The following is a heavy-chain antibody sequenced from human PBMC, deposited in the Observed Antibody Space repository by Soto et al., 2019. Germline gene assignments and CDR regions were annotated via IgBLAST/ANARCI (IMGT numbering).Heavy chain of an antibody. V-gene: IGHV1-18*01. CDR2: ISTSKGNT. CDR1: GYTFTDYG. CDR3: ATRSPAFDY. Sequence: QVQLVQSGPEVKKPGASVKVSCKTSGYTFTDYGISWVRQAPGQGLEWMGWISTSKGNTNYAQKFQGRLTMTTDTPTSPGYMELRSLRSDDTAVYYCATRSPAFDYWGQGTLVTVSS. J-gene: IGHJ4*02.